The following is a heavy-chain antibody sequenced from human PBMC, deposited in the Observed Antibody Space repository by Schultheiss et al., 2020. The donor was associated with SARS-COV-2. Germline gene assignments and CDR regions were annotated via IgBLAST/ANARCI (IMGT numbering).Heavy chain of an antibody. Sequence: GGSLRLSCAASGFTFSSYAISWVRQAPGQGLEWMGGIIPIFGTTSYAQKFQGRVTLTRDTSTSTVYMELSSLRSEDTAVYYCARGTRGQWLGYWFDPWGQGTLVTVSS. J-gene: IGHJ5*02. V-gene: IGHV1-69*05. CDR1: GFTFSSYA. CDR3: ARGTRGQWLGYWFDP. D-gene: IGHD6-19*01. CDR2: IIPIFGTT.